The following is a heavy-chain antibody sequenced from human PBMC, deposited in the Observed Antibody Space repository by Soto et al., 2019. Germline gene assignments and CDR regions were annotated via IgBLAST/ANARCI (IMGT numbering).Heavy chain of an antibody. CDR1: GFTFSSYW. CDR3: ASDLSGREDV. CDR2: MNEDGGTT. V-gene: IGHV3-74*01. Sequence: QPGGSLRLSCAASGFTFSSYWMHLVRQAPGKGLVWVSRMNEDGGTTDYADSVKGRFTISREKAKNTLYLQTNSLRVEDTAVYYCASDLSGREDVSGQGTTVTVSS. J-gene: IGHJ6*02. D-gene: IGHD3-10*01.